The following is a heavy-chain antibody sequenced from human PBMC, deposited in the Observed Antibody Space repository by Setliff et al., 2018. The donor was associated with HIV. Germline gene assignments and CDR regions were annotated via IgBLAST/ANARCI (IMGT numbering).Heavy chain of an antibody. Sequence: PGGSLRLSCAASGFTFDDYAMHWVRQAPGKGLEWVTFIASDVTKNYADSVKGRFTISRDNSKNTLYLQMNRLRVEDTAVYYCVRGPQFRPHWGQGTLVTVSS. CDR3: VRGPQFRPH. V-gene: IGHV3-33*08. CDR2: IASDVTKN. J-gene: IGHJ4*02. CDR1: GFTFDDYA.